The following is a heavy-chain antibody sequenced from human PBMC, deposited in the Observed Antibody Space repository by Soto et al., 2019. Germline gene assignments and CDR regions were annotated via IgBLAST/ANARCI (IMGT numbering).Heavy chain of an antibody. CDR3: AKDSGYDSTD. D-gene: IGHD3-22*01. CDR2: LSGSGDKT. V-gene: IGHV3-23*01. J-gene: IGHJ4*02. CDR1: GFTFSSSG. Sequence: EVQLLESGGGLVQPGGSLRLSCAASGFTFSSSGMSWVRQAPGKGLECISGLSGSGDKTYYADSVKGRFTISRDTSKNTLYLQMRSLRVEDTAVYYCAKDSGYDSTDWGQGTLVIVSS.